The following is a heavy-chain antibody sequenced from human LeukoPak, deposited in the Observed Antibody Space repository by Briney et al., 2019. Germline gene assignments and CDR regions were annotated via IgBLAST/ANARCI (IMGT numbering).Heavy chain of an antibody. CDR2: ISGSGDST. V-gene: IGHV3-23*01. CDR1: GFTFSSYA. J-gene: IGHJ4*02. CDR3: ATYIWGLGYCSRTSCYPQF. D-gene: IGHD2-2*01. Sequence: QTGGSLRLSCAASGFTFSSYAMSWVRQAPGTGLEWVAAISGSGDSTYYADSVKGRFTISRDNSKDTLYLQMNSLRAEDTAVYFCATYIWGLGYCSRTSCYPQFWGQGTLVTVSS.